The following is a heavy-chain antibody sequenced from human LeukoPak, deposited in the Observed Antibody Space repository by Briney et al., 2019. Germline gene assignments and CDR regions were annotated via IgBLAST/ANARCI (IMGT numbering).Heavy chain of an antibody. J-gene: IGHJ4*02. CDR1: GFTFSSYW. CDR3: AKAPGMIVVVTLYYFDY. Sequence: GGSLRLSCVASGFTFSSYWMHWVRQAPGKGLVWVSRINRDGSTTDYADSVKGRFTSSRDNAKNMVYLQMNSLRAEDTAVYYCAKAPGMIVVVTLYYFDYWGQGTLVTVSS. D-gene: IGHD3-22*01. V-gene: IGHV3-74*01. CDR2: INRDGSTT.